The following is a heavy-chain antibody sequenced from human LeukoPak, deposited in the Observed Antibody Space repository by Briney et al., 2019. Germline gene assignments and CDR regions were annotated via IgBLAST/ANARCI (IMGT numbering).Heavy chain of an antibody. Sequence: SETLSLTCTVSGGSISSYYWSWTRQPPGKGLEWIGYIHHSGTTNYSPSLKSRVTISVDMSKNQFFLNLTSVTAADTAVYYCARGRLGATYWGQGTLVTVSS. D-gene: IGHD1-26*01. CDR1: GGSISSYY. CDR2: IHHSGTT. J-gene: IGHJ4*02. V-gene: IGHV4-59*01. CDR3: ARGRLGATY.